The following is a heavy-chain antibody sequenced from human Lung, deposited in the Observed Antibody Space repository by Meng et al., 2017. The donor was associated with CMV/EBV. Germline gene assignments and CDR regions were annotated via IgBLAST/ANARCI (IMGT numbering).Heavy chain of an antibody. CDR3: ARGVGSSGYYPDY. V-gene: IGHV3-48*04. CDR2: ISSGSSTI. D-gene: IGHD3-22*01. CDR1: GFSFSSYS. Sequence: ETLSLXCVVSGFSFSSYSMNWVRQAPGKGLEWVSYISSGSSTIYYADSVKGRFTISRDNAKNSLYLQMNSLRAEDTAVYYCARGVGSSGYYPDYWGQGTLVTVSS. J-gene: IGHJ4*02.